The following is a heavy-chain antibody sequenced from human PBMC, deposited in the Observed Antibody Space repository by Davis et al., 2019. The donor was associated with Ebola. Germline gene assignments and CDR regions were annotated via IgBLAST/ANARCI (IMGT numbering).Heavy chain of an antibody. V-gene: IGHV3-13*01. CDR2: IGTAGDT. J-gene: IGHJ6*04. CDR1: GFTFSSYD. CDR3: ARDGSMVRGVTNYYGMDV. Sequence: GESLKISCAASGFTFSSYDMHWVRQATGKGLEWVSAIGTAGDTYYPGSVKGRFTISRENAKNSLYLQMNSLRAGDTAVYYCARDGSMVRGVTNYYGMDVWGKGTTVTVSS. D-gene: IGHD3-10*01.